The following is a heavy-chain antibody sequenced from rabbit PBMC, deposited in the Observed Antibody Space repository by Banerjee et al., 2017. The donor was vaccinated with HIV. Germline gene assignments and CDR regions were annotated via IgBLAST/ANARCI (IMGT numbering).Heavy chain of an antibody. Sequence: DLVKPGASLTLTCTASGIDFSGYYYVCWVRQAPGKGLEWIACINSSSRNVVYASWATGRFTISKTSSTTVTLQMTSLTAADTATYFCARDRDGDAGYGSLALWGQGTLVTVS. D-gene: IGHD7-1*01. CDR1: GIDFSGYYY. J-gene: IGHJ3*01. V-gene: IGHV1S40*01. CDR3: ARDRDGDAGYGSLAL. CDR2: INSSSRNV.